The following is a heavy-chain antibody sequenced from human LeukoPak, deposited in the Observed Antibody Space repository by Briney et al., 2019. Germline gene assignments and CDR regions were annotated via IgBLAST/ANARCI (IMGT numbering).Heavy chain of an antibody. D-gene: IGHD6-13*01. CDR1: GYTFTGYS. Sequence: ASVKVSCKASGYTFTGYSIHWVRQAPGQGLEWMGWINPNSGGTNYAQKFQGRVTMTRDTSINTAYMELSRLRSDDKAVYYCARDYRFFQEQVGPYYSYGLDVWGQGITVTVSS. V-gene: IGHV1-2*02. CDR3: ARDYRFFQEQVGPYYSYGLDV. J-gene: IGHJ6*02. CDR2: INPNSGGT.